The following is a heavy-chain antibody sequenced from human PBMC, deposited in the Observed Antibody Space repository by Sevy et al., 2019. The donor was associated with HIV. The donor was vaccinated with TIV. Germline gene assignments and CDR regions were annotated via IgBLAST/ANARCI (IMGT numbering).Heavy chain of an antibody. J-gene: IGHJ4*02. Sequence: GGSLRLSCAATGFTFSNYAMHWVRQAPGKGMEWVAIIWSDGAYQYHGDSVKGRFTISRDNSKNTLYLQMNNVRVEDXXVYYCARGGYYXDNAAYYALDSWGQGTLVTVSS. D-gene: IGHD3-22*01. V-gene: IGHV3-33*01. CDR2: IWSDGAYQ. CDR3: ARGGYYXDNAAYYALDS. CDR1: GFTFSNYA.